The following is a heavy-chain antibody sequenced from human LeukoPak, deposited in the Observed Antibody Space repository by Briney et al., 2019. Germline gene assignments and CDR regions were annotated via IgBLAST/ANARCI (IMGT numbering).Heavy chain of an antibody. V-gene: IGHV3-7*01. J-gene: IGHJ4*02. D-gene: IGHD3-22*01. Sequence: PGRSLRLSCAASGCTFSSYWMRWVHQAPGKGLEWVANIKQDGSQKYYVDSVKGRFTISRDNANTSLYLQMSSLRAQDTAVYYCARDEGLDSGGYSDYWGQGTLVTVSS. CDR1: GCTFSSYW. CDR3: ARDEGLDSGGYSDY. CDR2: IKQDGSQK.